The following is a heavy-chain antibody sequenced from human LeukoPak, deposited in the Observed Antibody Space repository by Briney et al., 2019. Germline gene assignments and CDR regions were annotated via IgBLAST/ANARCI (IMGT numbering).Heavy chain of an antibody. J-gene: IGHJ3*02. D-gene: IGHD5-12*01. V-gene: IGHV4-39*01. CDR2: IDYSGST. CDR1: GGSISSSSYY. Sequence: PSETLSLTCTVSGGSISSSSYYWGWLRQPPGKGLEWLGSIDYSGSTYYNPSLKSRVTISVDTSKNQFSLKLSSVTAADTAVYYCARLPTIKWGAFDIWGQGTMVTVSS. CDR3: ARLPTIKWGAFDI.